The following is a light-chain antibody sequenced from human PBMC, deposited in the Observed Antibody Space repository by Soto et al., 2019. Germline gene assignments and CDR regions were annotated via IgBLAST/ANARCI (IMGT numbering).Light chain of an antibody. V-gene: IGLV1-47*01. CDR1: SSNIGSNY. CDR2: RAS. CDR3: AAWDDTLNGLV. J-gene: IGLJ2*01. Sequence: QSVLTQPPSASGTPGQRVTISCSGNSSNIGSNYVYWYQQVPGTAPRLLMYRASQRPSGVPDRFSGSKSGTSASLAISGLRSEDEADYYCAAWDDTLNGLVFGGGTQLTVL.